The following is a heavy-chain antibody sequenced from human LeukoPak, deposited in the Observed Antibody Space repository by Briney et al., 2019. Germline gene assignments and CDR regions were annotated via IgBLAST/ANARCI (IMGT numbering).Heavy chain of an antibody. CDR1: GFTFDRYW. J-gene: IGHJ4*02. D-gene: IGHD6-13*01. Sequence: GGSLRLSCAASGFTFDRYWMHWVRQGPEKGLLWVSRMNADGRSRTYADPVRGRFTISRDNAKNTLYLEMNSLRVEDTAVYYCARELEAAGTWGIDHWGQGTLVTVSS. CDR2: MNADGRSR. V-gene: IGHV3-74*01. CDR3: ARELEAAGTWGIDH.